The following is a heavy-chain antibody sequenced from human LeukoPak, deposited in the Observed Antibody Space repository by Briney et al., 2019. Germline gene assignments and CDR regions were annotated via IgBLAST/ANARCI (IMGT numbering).Heavy chain of an antibody. J-gene: IGHJ4*02. Sequence: ASVKVSCKASGYTFTGYYMHWVRQAPGQGLEWMGWINPNSGDTNYAQKFQGRVTMTRDTSISTAYMELSRLRSDDTAVYYCARDFGGDYGFIQDYWGQGTLVTVSS. V-gene: IGHV1-2*02. CDR1: GYTFTGYY. CDR3: ARDFGGDYGFIQDY. D-gene: IGHD4-17*01. CDR2: INPNSGDT.